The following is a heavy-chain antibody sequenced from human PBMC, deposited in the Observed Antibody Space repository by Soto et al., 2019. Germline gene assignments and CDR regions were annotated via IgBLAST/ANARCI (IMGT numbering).Heavy chain of an antibody. J-gene: IGHJ4*02. CDR2: IIPIFGTA. CDR3: ASLVQGAEDGMLEEGY. V-gene: IGHV1-69*01. Sequence: NVSCKASLCTFSSYAISCVRQSPVQGLEFMGGIIPIFGTANYAQKFQGRVTITADESTSTAYMELSSLRSEDTAVYYCASLVQGAEDGMLEEGYWGKGNLVNVSS. D-gene: IGHD6-13*01. CDR1: LCTFSSYA.